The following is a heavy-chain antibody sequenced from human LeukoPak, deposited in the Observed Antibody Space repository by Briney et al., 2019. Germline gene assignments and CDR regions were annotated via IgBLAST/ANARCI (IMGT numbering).Heavy chain of an antibody. J-gene: IGHJ6*02. CDR1: GYTFTSYY. CDR3: ARDAPLGYCSSTSRYMKRGYYYYGMDV. D-gene: IGHD2-2*02. Sequence: ASVKVSCKASGYTFTSYYMHWVRQAPGQGLEWMGIINPSGGSTSYAQKFQGRVTMTRDTSTSTVYMELSSLRSEDTAVYYCARDAPLGYCSSTSRYMKRGYYYYGMDVWGQGTTVTVSS. CDR2: INPSGGST. V-gene: IGHV1-46*01.